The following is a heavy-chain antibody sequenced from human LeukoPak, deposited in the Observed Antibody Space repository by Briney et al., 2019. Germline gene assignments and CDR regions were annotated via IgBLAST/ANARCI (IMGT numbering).Heavy chain of an antibody. Sequence: PSETLSLTCAVYGGSFSDYYWSWIRQPPGKGLEWIGEINHSGSTNYKPSLKSRVTIAGDTSKNQFSLKLSSVTAADTAVYYCARQTRHRVPPTYNLAVGRRGAFDYWGHGTLVTVSS. V-gene: IGHV4-34*01. J-gene: IGHJ4*01. D-gene: IGHD5-24*01. CDR2: INHSGST. CDR3: ARQTRHRVPPTYNLAVGRRGAFDY. CDR1: GGSFSDYY.